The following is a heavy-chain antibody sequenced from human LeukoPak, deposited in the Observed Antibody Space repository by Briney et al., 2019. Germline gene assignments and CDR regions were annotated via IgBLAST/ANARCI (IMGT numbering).Heavy chain of an antibody. V-gene: IGHV1-8*03. CDR1: GYTFTSYD. CDR2: MYPNSGNT. CDR3: ARAGVGADY. D-gene: IGHD1-26*01. J-gene: IGHJ4*02. Sequence: ATVKVSCKASGYTFTSYDINWVRQATGQGLEWIGWMYPNSGNTGYARKFQGRVTITRNTSISTAYMELSSLRSEDTAVYYCARAGVGADYWGQGTLVTVSS.